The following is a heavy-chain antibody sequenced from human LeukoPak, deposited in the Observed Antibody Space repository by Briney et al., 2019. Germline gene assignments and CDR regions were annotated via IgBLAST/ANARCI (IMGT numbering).Heavy chain of an antibody. Sequence: ASVKVSYKASGYTFDSYGISWVRQAPGQGLEWMGGISGLNGATNYAQKMQGRVTMTTDASTTTADMELRNLTSDDTAVYYCARVIWSGYNAYMDVWGEGTPVTVSS. CDR1: GYTFDSYG. J-gene: IGHJ6*03. CDR3: ARVIWSGYNAYMDV. CDR2: ISGLNGAT. D-gene: IGHD3-3*01. V-gene: IGHV1-18*01.